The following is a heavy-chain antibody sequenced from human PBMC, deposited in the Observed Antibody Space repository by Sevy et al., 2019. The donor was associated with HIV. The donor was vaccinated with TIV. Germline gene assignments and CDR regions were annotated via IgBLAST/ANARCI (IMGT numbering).Heavy chain of an antibody. CDR2: IWYDGSNK. Sequence: GGSLRLSCAASGFTFSSYGMHWVRQAPGKGLEWVAVIWYDGSNKYYADSVKGRFTISRDNSKKTLYLQMISLRAEDTAGYYCAREYCTNGVCPYYYGMDVWGQGTTVTVSS. V-gene: IGHV3-33*01. D-gene: IGHD2-8*01. CDR1: GFTFSSYG. CDR3: AREYCTNGVCPYYYGMDV. J-gene: IGHJ6*02.